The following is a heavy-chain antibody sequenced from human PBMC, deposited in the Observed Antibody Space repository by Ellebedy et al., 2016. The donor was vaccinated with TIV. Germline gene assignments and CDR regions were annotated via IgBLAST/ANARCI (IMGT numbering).Heavy chain of an antibody. Sequence: LSLTCAASGFTLSDQWMGWVRQVPDEGLEWVATIKQGGSARYYVDSVKGRFTISRDHAENSLYLQMNILRVEDTAVYYCARVGCRGRNRGTNFFDRWGQGSLVTVSS. D-gene: IGHD3-16*01. V-gene: IGHV3-7*01. CDR3: ARVGCRGRNRGTNFFDR. J-gene: IGHJ5*02. CDR1: GFTLSDQW. CDR2: IKQGGSAR.